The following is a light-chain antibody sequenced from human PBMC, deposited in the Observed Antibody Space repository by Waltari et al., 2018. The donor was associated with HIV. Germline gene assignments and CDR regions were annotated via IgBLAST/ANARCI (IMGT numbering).Light chain of an antibody. V-gene: IGLV3-21*02. J-gene: IGLJ3*02. CDR1: NIESKP. Sequence: SYVLTQPPSVSVAPGQTATITCGGDNIESKPVHWYQQRPGQAPVLVVYDDSDRPSGIPGRFSGSNSENTATRTISGVEAGDEADYYCQVWDTSSAHLVFGGGTKLTVL. CDR2: DDS. CDR3: QVWDTSSAHLV.